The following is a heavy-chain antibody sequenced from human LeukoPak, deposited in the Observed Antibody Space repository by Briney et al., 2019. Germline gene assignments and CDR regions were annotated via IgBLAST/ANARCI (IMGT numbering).Heavy chain of an antibody. CDR3: ASSYCSSTSCYWVDY. J-gene: IGHJ4*02. D-gene: IGHD2-2*01. V-gene: IGHV3-69-1*01. CDR1: GYTFSSYS. CDR2: ISSGSTI. Sequence: GGSLRLSCAASGYTFSSYSMNWVRQAPGKGLEWVSSISSGSTIYYADSVKGRFTISRDNAKNSLYLQMNSLRAEDTAVYYCASSYCSSTSCYWVDYWGQGTLVTVSS.